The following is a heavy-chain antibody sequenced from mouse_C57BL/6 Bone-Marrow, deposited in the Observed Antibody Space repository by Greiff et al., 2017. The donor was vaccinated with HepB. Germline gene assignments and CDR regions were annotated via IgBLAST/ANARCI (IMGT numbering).Heavy chain of an antibody. CDR1: GYTFTSYW. Sequence: QVQLQQPGAELVKPGASVKVSCKASGYTFTSYWMHWVKQRPGQGLEWIGRIHPSDSDTNYNQKFTGKATLTVDKSSSTAYMQLSSLTSEDSAVYYCAIRATCSIYDYDGAWFAYWGQGTLVTVSA. J-gene: IGHJ3*01. D-gene: IGHD2-4*01. CDR2: IHPSDSDT. V-gene: IGHV1-74*01. CDR3: AIRATCSIYDYDGAWFAY.